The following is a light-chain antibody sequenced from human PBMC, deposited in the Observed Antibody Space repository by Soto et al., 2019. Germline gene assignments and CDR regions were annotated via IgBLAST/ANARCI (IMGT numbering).Light chain of an antibody. CDR1: SSDVGGYNY. CDR3: SSYTSTSTLVV. J-gene: IGLJ2*01. Sequence: QSALTQPASVSGSPGQSITISCTGTSSDVGGYNYVSWYQHHPDKAPKLIIFDVSDRPSGVSNRFSGSKSGNTASLTISGLQAEDEADYYCSSYTSTSTLVVFGGGTKLTGL. V-gene: IGLV2-14*03. CDR2: DVS.